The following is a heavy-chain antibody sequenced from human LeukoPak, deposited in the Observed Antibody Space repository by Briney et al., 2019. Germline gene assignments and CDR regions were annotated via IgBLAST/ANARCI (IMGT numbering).Heavy chain of an antibody. D-gene: IGHD3-22*01. CDR1: GFTFSSYA. Sequence: GGSLRLSCAASGFTFSSYAMSWVRQAPGKGLEWVSAISGSGGSTYYADSVKGRFTISRDNSKNTLYLQMNSLRAEDTAVYYCAKGDRGSLLYDSSGYFFEGTIEYFQHWGQGTLVTVSS. CDR2: ISGSGGST. CDR3: AKGDRGSLLYDSSGYFFEGTIEYFQH. V-gene: IGHV3-23*01. J-gene: IGHJ1*01.